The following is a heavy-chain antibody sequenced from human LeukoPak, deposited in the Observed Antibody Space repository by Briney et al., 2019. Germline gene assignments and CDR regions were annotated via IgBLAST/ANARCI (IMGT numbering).Heavy chain of an antibody. V-gene: IGHV4-59*01. Sequence: SETLSLTCTVSGGSISSYYWSWIRQPPGKGLEWIGYIYYSGSTNYNPSLKSRVTISVDTSKDQFSLKLSSVTAADTAVYYCAREIPGIVGATYFDYWGQGTLVTVSS. CDR2: IYYSGST. D-gene: IGHD1-26*01. J-gene: IGHJ4*02. CDR1: GGSISSYY. CDR3: AREIPGIVGATYFDY.